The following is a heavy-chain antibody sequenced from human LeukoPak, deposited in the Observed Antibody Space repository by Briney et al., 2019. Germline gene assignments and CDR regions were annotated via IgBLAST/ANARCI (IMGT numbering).Heavy chain of an antibody. CDR1: GFTFSSYW. J-gene: IGHJ4*02. D-gene: IGHD6-19*01. CDR2: ISGSGGST. Sequence: GGSLRLSCAASGFTFSSYWMSWVRQAPGKGLEWVSAISGSGGSTYYADSVKGRFTISRDNSNNTLYLQMNSLRAEDTAVYYCAKHVVAGYYFDYWGQGTLVTVSS. V-gene: IGHV3-23*01. CDR3: AKHVVAGYYFDY.